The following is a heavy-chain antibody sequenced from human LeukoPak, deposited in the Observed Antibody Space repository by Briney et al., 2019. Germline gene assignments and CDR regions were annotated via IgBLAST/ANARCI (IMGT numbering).Heavy chain of an antibody. CDR2: IYYSGST. D-gene: IGHD3-22*01. Sequence: SETLSLTCTVSGGSISSYYWSWIRQPPGKGLEWIGYIYYSGSTNYNPSLKSRVTISVDTSKNQFSLKLSSVTAADTAVYYCARARDSSDYYSYYYYYYMDVWGKGTTVTISS. CDR3: ARARDSSDYYSYYYYYYMDV. J-gene: IGHJ6*03. CDR1: GGSISSYY. V-gene: IGHV4-59*01.